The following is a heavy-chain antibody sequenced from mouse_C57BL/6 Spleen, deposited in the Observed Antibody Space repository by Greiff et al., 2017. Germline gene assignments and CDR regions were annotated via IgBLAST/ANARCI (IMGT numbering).Heavy chain of an antibody. CDR2: ISGGGGNT. D-gene: IGHD2-12*01. CDR3: ARQAYYSYHFDY. J-gene: IGHJ3*01. CDR1: GFTFSSYT. V-gene: IGHV5-9*04. Sequence: EVQGVESGGGLVKPGGSLKLSCAASGFTFSSYTMSWVRQTPGKRLEWVATISGGGGNTYYPDSVKGRFTMTGDNAKNTLYLQISSLTSEDTAVYYCARQAYYSYHFDYWGQGTMVTVSA.